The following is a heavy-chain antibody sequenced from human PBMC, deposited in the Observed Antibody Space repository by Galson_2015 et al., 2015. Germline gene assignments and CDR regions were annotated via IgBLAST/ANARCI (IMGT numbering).Heavy chain of an antibody. CDR2: INAGNGNT. D-gene: IGHD2-15*01. CDR1: GYTFTSNA. V-gene: IGHV1-3*01. J-gene: IGHJ4*02. Sequence: SVKVSCKASGYTFTSNAMHWVRQAPGQRLEWMGWINAGNGNTKYSQKFQGRVTITRDASASTAYMELSSLRSEDTAVYYCARDACSGGSCWGFLGYWGQGTLVTVSS. CDR3: ARDACSGGSCWGFLGY.